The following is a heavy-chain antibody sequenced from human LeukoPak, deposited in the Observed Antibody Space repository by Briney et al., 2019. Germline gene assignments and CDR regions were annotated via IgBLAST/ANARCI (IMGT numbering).Heavy chain of an antibody. CDR3: ARGWQGMWLFDQ. Sequence: PGGSLTLSCAPTGFTSNTHLMNPVHQSTRKGLHSLTNIKPDGCVHYYVDSLKGRFTISRDNAKKLLSLQMNSLRGDATAVYYCARGWQGMWLFDQWGQGTLVTVAS. J-gene: IGHJ4*02. V-gene: IGHV3-7*05. CDR1: GFTSNTHL. D-gene: IGHD3-22*01. CDR2: IKPDGCVH.